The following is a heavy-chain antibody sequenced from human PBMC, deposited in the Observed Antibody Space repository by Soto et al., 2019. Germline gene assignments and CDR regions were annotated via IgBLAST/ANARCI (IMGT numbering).Heavy chain of an antibody. CDR2: ISGSGGST. CDR3: ATDQSEMVRGVKGY. V-gene: IGHV3-23*01. D-gene: IGHD3-10*01. Sequence: QPGGSLRLSCAASGFTFSNYAMSWVRQAPGKVLEWVSSISGSGGSTYCADSVKGRFTISRDNSKNTLYLQMNNLRAEDTAVYYCATDQSEMVRGVKGYSGQGTLVTVSS. J-gene: IGHJ4*02. CDR1: GFTFSNYA.